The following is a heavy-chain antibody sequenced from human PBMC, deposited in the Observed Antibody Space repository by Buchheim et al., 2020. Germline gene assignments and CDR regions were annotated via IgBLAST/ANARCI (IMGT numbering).Heavy chain of an antibody. Sequence: QVQLVESGGELVKPGGSLRLSCAASGFTFSDYYMAWIRQAPGKGLEWVAYISSSGGTIFYADSVRGRFTISRDNAESSLYLQMNSLRAEDTALYYCARRHCSSTTCSVGLFNWFDPWGQGTL. CDR1: GFTFSDYY. V-gene: IGHV3-11*01. J-gene: IGHJ5*02. CDR2: ISSSGGTI. D-gene: IGHD2-2*01. CDR3: ARRHCSSTTCSVGLFNWFDP.